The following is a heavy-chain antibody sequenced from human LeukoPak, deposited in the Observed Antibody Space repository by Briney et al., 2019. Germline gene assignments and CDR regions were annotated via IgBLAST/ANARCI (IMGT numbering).Heavy chain of an antibody. D-gene: IGHD6-13*01. J-gene: IGHJ6*03. Sequence: SETLSLTCTVSGGSISSYYWSWIRQPAGKGLEWIGRIYTSGSTNYNPSLKSRVTMSVDTSKNQFSLKLSSVTAADTAAYYCARAGAAAGRYYYYYYMDVWGKGTTVTVSS. CDR1: GGSISSYY. V-gene: IGHV4-4*07. CDR2: IYTSGST. CDR3: ARAGAAAGRYYYYYYMDV.